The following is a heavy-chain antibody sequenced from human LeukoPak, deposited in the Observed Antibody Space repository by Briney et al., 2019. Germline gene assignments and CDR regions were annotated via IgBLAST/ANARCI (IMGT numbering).Heavy chain of an antibody. Sequence: GGSLRLSCAVSGFTFSSYAMSWVRQAPGKGLEWVSSISGSGGSTYYADSVKGRFTISRDNSKNTLYLQMNSLRAEDTAVYYCAKDPGGSYLDYYFYFGRGAWGQGTTVTVSS. V-gene: IGHV3-23*01. CDR3: AKDPGGSYLDYYFYFGRGA. J-gene: IGHJ6*02. D-gene: IGHD1-26*01. CDR2: ISGSGGST. CDR1: GFTFSSYA.